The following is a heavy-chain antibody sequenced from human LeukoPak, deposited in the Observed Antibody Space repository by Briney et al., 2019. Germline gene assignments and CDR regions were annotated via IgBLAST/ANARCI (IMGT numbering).Heavy chain of an antibody. Sequence: GGSLRLSCAASGFTFSSYSMNWVRQAPGKGLEWVSSISSSSSYIYYADSVKGRFTISRDNAKNSLYLQMNSLRAEDTAVYYCARDPGVYYYDSSGYHDLWGQGTLVTVSS. J-gene: IGHJ4*02. CDR3: ARDPGVYYYDSSGYHDL. V-gene: IGHV3-21*01. CDR1: GFTFSSYS. CDR2: ISSSSSYI. D-gene: IGHD3-22*01.